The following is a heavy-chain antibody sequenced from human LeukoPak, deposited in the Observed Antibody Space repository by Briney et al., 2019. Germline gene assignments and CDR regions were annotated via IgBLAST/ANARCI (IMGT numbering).Heavy chain of an antibody. J-gene: IGHJ6*02. V-gene: IGHV3-23*01. Sequence: TGGSLRLSCAASGFTFSSYAMSWVRQAPGKGLEWVSAISGSGGSTYYADSVKGRFTISRDNSKNTLYLQMNSLRAEDTAVYYCAKDSGLYYYGMDVWGQGTTVTVSS. CDR3: AKDSGLYYYGMDV. D-gene: IGHD3-10*01. CDR2: ISGSGGST. CDR1: GFTFSSYA.